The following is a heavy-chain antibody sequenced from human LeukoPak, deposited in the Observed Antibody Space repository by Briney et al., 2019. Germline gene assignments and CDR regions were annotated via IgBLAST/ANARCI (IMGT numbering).Heavy chain of an antibody. Sequence: ASVKVSCKSSGYTFTSYGIIWVRQAPGQGLEWMGWISAYNGNTNYAQKLQGRVTMTTDTSTSTAYMELRSLRSDDTAVYYCARDLGYYDSSGYYFFDYWGQGTLVTVSS. CDR3: ARDLGYYDSSGYYFFDY. D-gene: IGHD3-22*01. V-gene: IGHV1-18*01. CDR1: GYTFTSYG. J-gene: IGHJ4*02. CDR2: ISAYNGNT.